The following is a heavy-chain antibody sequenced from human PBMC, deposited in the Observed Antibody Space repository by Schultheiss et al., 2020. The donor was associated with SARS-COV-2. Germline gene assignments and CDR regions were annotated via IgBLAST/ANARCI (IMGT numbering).Heavy chain of an antibody. CDR2: ISYDGSNK. Sequence: GESLKISCAASGFTFSDYYMSWIRQAPGKGLEWVAVISYDGSNKYYADSVKGRFTISRDNSKNTLYLQMNSLRAEDTAVYYCARKRAPGHFDYWGQGTLVTVSS. CDR1: GFTFSDYY. J-gene: IGHJ4*02. V-gene: IGHV3-30*03. CDR3: ARKRAPGHFDY.